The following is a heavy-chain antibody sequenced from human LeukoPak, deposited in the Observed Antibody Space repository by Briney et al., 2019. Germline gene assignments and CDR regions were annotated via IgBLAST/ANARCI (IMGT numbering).Heavy chain of an antibody. D-gene: IGHD2-2*02. Sequence: SVKVSRKASGGTFSSYAISWVRQAPGQGLEWMGGIIPIFGTANYAQKFQGRVTITTDESTSTAYMELSSLRSEDTAVYYCASHGYCSSTSCSTRWFDPWGQGTLVTVSS. V-gene: IGHV1-69*05. CDR1: GGTFSSYA. J-gene: IGHJ5*02. CDR2: IIPIFGTA. CDR3: ASHGYCSSTSCSTRWFDP.